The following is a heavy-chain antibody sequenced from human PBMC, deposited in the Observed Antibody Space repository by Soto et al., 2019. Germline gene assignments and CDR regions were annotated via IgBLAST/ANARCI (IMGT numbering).Heavy chain of an antibody. CDR1: GGSISSGGYY. D-gene: IGHD6-13*01. J-gene: IGHJ5*02. Sequence: QVQLQESGPGLVKPSQTLSLTCTVSGGSISSGGYYWSWIRQHPGKGLEWIGYIYYSGRTYYNPSLKSRVTISVDTSKNQFALKLSSVTAADTAVYYCAGEGEQQLVRLRPEKWFDPWGQGTLVTVSS. CDR3: AGEGEQQLVRLRPEKWFDP. CDR2: IYYSGRT. V-gene: IGHV4-31*03.